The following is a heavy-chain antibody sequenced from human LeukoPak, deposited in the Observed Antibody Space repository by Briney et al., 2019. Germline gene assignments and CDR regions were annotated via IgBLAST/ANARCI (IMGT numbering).Heavy chain of an antibody. CDR3: ARYETSSGWFYYYYGMDV. Sequence: WASVKVSCKASGYTFTSYSISWVRQAPGQGLEWMGWISAYNGNTNYAQKLQGRVTMTTDTSTSTAYMELRSLRSDDTAVYYCARYETSSGWFYYYYGMDVWGQGTTVTVSS. CDR2: ISAYNGNT. J-gene: IGHJ6*02. V-gene: IGHV1-18*01. D-gene: IGHD6-19*01. CDR1: GYTFTSYS.